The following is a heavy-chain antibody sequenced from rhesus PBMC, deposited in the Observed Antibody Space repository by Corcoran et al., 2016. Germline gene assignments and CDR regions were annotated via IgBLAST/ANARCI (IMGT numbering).Heavy chain of an antibody. Sequence: QVQLRESGPGLVKPSETLSLTCVVSDYSISSSYGWTCIRPSPWVGLWWIGFIGGNNGLSYQNHSLKSRMISSKDTSKNQFSLNLNSVTAADTAVYYCARDFYYDGGYLDPFDYWGQGVRVTVSS. J-gene: IGHJ4*01. CDR2: IGGNNGLS. CDR3: ARDFYYDGGYLDPFDY. V-gene: IGHV4-127*01. D-gene: IGHD3-28*01. CDR1: DYSISSSYG.